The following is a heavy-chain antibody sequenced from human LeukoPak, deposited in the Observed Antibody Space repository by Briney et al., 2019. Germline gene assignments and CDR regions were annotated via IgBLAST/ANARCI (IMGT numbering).Heavy chain of an antibody. Sequence: SETLSLTCTVSGGSISSGSYYWTWIRQPAGKGLEWIGSIYYSGSTYYNPSLKSRVTISVDTSKNQFSLKLSSVTAADTAVYYCARPDCSSTSCYHLWGQGTLVTVSS. J-gene: IGHJ4*02. CDR1: GGSISSGSYY. CDR3: ARPDCSSTSCYHL. V-gene: IGHV4-39*01. CDR2: IYYSGST. D-gene: IGHD2-2*01.